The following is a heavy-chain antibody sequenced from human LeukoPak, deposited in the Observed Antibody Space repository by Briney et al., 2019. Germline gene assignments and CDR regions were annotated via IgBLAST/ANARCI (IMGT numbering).Heavy chain of an antibody. Sequence: SVKVSCKASGGTFSSYAISWVRQAPGQGLEWMGGIIPIFGTANYAQKFQGRVTITTDESTSTAYMELSSLRSEDTAVYYCARGLLWFGESLYAFDYWGQGTLVTVSS. V-gene: IGHV1-69*05. CDR3: ARGLLWFGESLYAFDY. J-gene: IGHJ4*02. CDR1: GGTFSSYA. D-gene: IGHD3-10*01. CDR2: IIPIFGTA.